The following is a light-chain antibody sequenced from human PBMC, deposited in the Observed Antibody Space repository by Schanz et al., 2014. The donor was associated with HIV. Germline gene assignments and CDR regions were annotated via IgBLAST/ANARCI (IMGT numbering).Light chain of an antibody. CDR3: QHYGSS. V-gene: IGKV3-20*01. Sequence: EIVLTQSPGTLSLSPGEVGTLSCRASQSISTHLAWYQQKPGQAPTLLIYGASKRATGIPDRFIGSGSGTDFTLTINRLEPDDFAVYYCQHYGSSFGPGTKVDIK. CDR2: GAS. J-gene: IGKJ3*01. CDR1: QSISTH.